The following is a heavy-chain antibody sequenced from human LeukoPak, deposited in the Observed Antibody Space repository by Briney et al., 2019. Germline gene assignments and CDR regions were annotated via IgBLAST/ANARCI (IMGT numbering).Heavy chain of an antibody. V-gene: IGHV3-23*01. D-gene: IGHD3-10*01. CDR1: GFTFSSYA. J-gene: IGHJ4*02. CDR2: ISSSGDKT. Sequence: GGSLRLSCVASGFTFSSYAMTWVRQPPGKGLEWVAAISSSGDKTYYADSVKGRFTISRDNSKTTLFLQLNGLRAGDSAVFYCAKDGTNYGLGTSFDNWGQGTLVTVS. CDR3: AKDGTNYGLGTSFDN.